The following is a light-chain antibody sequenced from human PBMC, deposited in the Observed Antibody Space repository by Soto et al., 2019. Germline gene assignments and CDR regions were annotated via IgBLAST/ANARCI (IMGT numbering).Light chain of an antibody. CDR1: QSLLHSNGYNY. J-gene: IGKJ3*01. CDR2: LGS. Sequence: DVVMTQSPLSLPVTPGEPASISCRSSQSLLHSNGYNYLDWYLQKPGQSPHLLIYLGSNRASGVPDRFSGSGSGTDFTLKISSVAAEDVGIYYCMQRLQTPFTFGPGTKVDIK. V-gene: IGKV2-28*01. CDR3: MQRLQTPFT.